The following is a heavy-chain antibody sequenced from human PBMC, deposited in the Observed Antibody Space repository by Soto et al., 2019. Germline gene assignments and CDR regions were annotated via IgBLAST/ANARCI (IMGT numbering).Heavy chain of an antibody. J-gene: IGHJ4*02. D-gene: IGHD3-16*02. Sequence: QITLKESGPMVVKPTQTLTLTCTFSGFSLSTSGVAVGWIRQPPGKALEWLALIYCDDGKRYSPSLKSRLIITKDTSKDQVVLTVNNMDPADTATYYCIKRPGHRNYYFDYWGQGILVTVSS. CDR3: IKRPGHRNYYFDY. CDR2: IYCDDGK. CDR1: GFSLSTSGVA. V-gene: IGHV2-5*02.